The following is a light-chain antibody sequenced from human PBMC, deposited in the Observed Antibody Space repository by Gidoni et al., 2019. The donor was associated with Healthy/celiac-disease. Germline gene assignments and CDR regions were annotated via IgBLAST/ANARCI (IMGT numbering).Light chain of an antibody. CDR1: SSDVGGYNY. J-gene: IGLJ3*02. CDR3: SSYTSSSTLV. V-gene: IGLV2-14*01. CDR2: EVS. Sequence: HSALTPHASVSGSPGPSITISCTGTSSDVGGYNYVSWDQQHPGKAPKLMIYEVSNRPSGVSNRFSGSKSGNTASLTISGLQAEDEADYYCSSYTSSSTLVFGGGTKLTVL.